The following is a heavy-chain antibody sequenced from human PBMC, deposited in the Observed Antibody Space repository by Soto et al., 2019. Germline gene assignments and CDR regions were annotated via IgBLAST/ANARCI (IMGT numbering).Heavy chain of an antibody. CDR3: ARANSYYDYIWGSYRPLAAFDI. CDR2: ISSSSSTI. D-gene: IGHD3-16*02. CDR1: GFTFSSYS. Sequence: GGSLRLSCAASGFTFSSYSMNWVRQAPGKGLEWVSYISSSSSTIYYADSVKGRFTISRDNAKNSLYLQMNSLRAEDTAVYYCARANSYYDYIWGSYRPLAAFDIWGQGTMVTVSS. J-gene: IGHJ3*02. V-gene: IGHV3-48*01.